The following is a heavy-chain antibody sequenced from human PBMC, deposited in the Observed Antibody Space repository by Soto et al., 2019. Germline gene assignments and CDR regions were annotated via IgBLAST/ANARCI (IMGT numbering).Heavy chain of an antibody. J-gene: IGHJ6*02. Sequence: GASVKVSCKASGYTFTGYYLHWVRQAPGQGLEWMGWINPNSGGTTYAPKFQGWVTMTRDTSISTAYMELSRLRSDDTAVYYCAGGISRNYYYYYGMDVWGQGTTVTVSS. V-gene: IGHV1-2*04. CDR3: AGGISRNYYYYYGMDV. D-gene: IGHD2-15*01. CDR2: INPNSGGT. CDR1: GYTFTGYY.